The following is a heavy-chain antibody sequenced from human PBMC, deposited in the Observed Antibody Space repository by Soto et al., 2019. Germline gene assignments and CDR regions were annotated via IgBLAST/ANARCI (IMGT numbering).Heavy chain of an antibody. J-gene: IGHJ4*02. CDR2: INHSGST. CDR1: GGSFSGYY. D-gene: IGHD5-18*01. CDR3: ARGMRIKSGYSYGWGFDY. V-gene: IGHV4-34*01. Sequence: QVQLQQWGAGLLKPSETLSLTCAVYGGSFSGYYWSWIRQPPGKGLEWIGEINHSGSTNYNPSLKSRVTISVDTSKNQFSLKLSSVTAADTAVYYCARGMRIKSGYSYGWGFDYWGQGTLVTVSS.